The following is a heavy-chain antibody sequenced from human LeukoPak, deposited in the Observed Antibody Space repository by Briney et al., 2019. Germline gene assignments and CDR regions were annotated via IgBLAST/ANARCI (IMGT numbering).Heavy chain of an antibody. V-gene: IGHV4-31*03. CDR3: ASRTPNLGDSGAGSSYYYYYGVDV. J-gene: IGHJ6*02. Sequence: PSETLSLTCTVSGGSVSRGGDYWTWIRQHPGEGLEWIVYMFYGGGTYYNPSLKSRVTMSVDTSKNQFPLTLTSVTAADTAVYYCASRTPNLGDSGAGSSYYYYYGVDVWGQGTSVTVSS. CDR1: GGSVSRGGDY. D-gene: IGHD3-10*01. CDR2: MFYGGGT.